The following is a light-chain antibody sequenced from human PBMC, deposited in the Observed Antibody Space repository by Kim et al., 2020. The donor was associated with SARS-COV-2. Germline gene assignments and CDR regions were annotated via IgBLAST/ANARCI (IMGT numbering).Light chain of an antibody. V-gene: IGLV2-14*03. Sequence: QSVLTQPASVSGSPGQSITISCTGTSSDVGGYNYVSWYQQHPGKAPKLMIYDVSNRPSGVSNRFSCSKSGNTASLTISGLQAEDEADYYCSSYTSSSTFYVFGTGTKVTVL. CDR1: SSDVGGYNY. J-gene: IGLJ1*01. CDR2: DVS. CDR3: SSYTSSSTFYV.